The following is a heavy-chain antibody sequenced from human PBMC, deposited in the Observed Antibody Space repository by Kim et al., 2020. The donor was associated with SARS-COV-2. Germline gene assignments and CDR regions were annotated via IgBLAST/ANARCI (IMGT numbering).Heavy chain of an antibody. V-gene: IGHV4-39*02. Sequence: SETLSLTCAISGASVTGDTYYWGWIRQPQGKKLEWIGNIHYSGTTQYNPSLQSRITISADTSRNHFSLTLTSVTAADTAKYYCARGQQKGWFDTWGQGSQVIISP. CDR3: ARGQQKGWFDT. CDR2: IHYSGTT. CDR1: GASVTGDTYY. J-gene: IGHJ5*01.